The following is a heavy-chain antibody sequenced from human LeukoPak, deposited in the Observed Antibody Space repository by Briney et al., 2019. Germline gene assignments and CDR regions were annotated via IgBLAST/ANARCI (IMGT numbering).Heavy chain of an antibody. J-gene: IGHJ4*02. D-gene: IGHD6-19*01. CDR1: GCSISSGSYY. V-gene: IGHV4-61*02. Sequence: SGTLSLTCTVSGCSISSGSYYWSWIRQPAGKGLEWIGRIYTSGSTNYNPSLESRVTISVDTSKNQFSLKLSYVTAADTAVYYCARGAVAENSFDYWGQGTLVTVSS. CDR2: IYTSGST. CDR3: ARGAVAENSFDY.